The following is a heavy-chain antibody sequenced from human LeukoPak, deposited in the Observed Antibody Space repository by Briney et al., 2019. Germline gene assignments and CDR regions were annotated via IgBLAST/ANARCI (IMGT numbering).Heavy chain of an antibody. V-gene: IGHV1-8*01. J-gene: IGHJ4*02. CDR2: MNPNSGNT. CDR1: GYTFTSYD. Sequence: ATVEVSRKASGYTFTSYDINWVRQATGQGLEWMGWMNPNSGNTGYAQKFQGRVTMTRNTSISTAYMELSSLRSEDTAVYYCARGMRPAKNWGQGTLVTVSS. CDR3: ARGMRPAKN.